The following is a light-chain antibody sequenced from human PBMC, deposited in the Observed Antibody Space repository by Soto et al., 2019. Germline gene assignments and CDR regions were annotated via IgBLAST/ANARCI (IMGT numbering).Light chain of an antibody. V-gene: IGLV2-8*01. CDR3: VSYAGSTYV. CDR1: SSDVGGYIF. CDR2: DVN. Sequence: QSVLTQPPSASGSPGQSVTISRTGTSSDVGGYIFVSWYQQHPGKAPKLMIYDVNKRPSGVPDRFSGSKSDNTASLTVSGLQAEDEDDYYCVSYAGSTYVFGTGTKVTVL. J-gene: IGLJ1*01.